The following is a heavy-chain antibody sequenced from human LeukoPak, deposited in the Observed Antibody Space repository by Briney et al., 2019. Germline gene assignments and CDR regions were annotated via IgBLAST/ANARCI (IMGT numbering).Heavy chain of an antibody. J-gene: IGHJ6*02. CDR3: ARDHPSLWFGEKYHYGMDV. V-gene: IGHV1-2*02. D-gene: IGHD3-10*01. CDR2: INPNSGGT. CDR1: GYTFTGYY. Sequence: ASMKVSCKASGYTFTGYYMHWVRQAPGQGLEWMGWINPNSGGTNYAQKFQGRVTMTRDTSISTAYMELSRLRSDDTAVYYCARDHPSLWFGEKYHYGMDVWGQGTTVTVSS.